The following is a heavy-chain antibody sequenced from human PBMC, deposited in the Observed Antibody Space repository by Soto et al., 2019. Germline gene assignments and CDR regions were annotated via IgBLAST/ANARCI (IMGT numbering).Heavy chain of an antibody. CDR3: ARDIDYDLLRGGAFDI. J-gene: IGHJ3*02. CDR2: ISYDGSNG. V-gene: IGHV3-30-3*01. CDR1: GITFSNSA. Sequence: VRLSCAASGITFSNSAMHWVRQAPGKGLEWVAAISYDGSNGHYADSVKGRFTISRDNSKNTLNLQMNSLRPADTAVYYCARDIDYDLLRGGAFDIWGQGTLVTVSS. D-gene: IGHD3-9*01.